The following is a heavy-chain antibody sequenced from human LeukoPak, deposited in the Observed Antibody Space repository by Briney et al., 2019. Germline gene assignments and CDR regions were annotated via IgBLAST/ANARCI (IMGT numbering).Heavy chain of an antibody. CDR3: ARGGTLFTYFDS. CDR2: IYYTGNT. D-gene: IGHD3-10*02. V-gene: IGHV4-4*07. CDR1: GGSTSDYY. Sequence: PSETLSLTCSVSGGSTSDYYWNWIRQPPGPGLEWLGRIYYTGNTAYNPSLESRLTMSLDAAKNQFSLMVTSVTAADTAVYYCARGGTLFTYFDSWGQGTLVTVSS. J-gene: IGHJ4*02.